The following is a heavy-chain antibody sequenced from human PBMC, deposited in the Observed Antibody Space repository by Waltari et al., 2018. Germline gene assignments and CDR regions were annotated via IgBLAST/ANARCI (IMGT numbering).Heavy chain of an antibody. J-gene: IGHJ5*02. Sequence: EVQLVESGGGLVQPGRSLRLSCAASGFTFDDYAMHWVRQAPGKGLEWVSGISWNSGSIGYADSVKGRFTISRDNAKNSLYLQMNSLRAEDTALYYCAKEDYYGSGSYWFDPWGQGTLVTVSS. CDR1: GFTFDDYA. D-gene: IGHD3-10*01. V-gene: IGHV3-9*01. CDR2: ISWNSGSI. CDR3: AKEDYYGSGSYWFDP.